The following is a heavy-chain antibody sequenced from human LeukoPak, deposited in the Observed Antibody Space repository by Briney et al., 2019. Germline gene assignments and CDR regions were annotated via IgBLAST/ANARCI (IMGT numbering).Heavy chain of an antibody. CDR3: AELGITMIGGV. CDR1: GFTFSSYE. V-gene: IGHV3-48*03. J-gene: IGHJ6*04. D-gene: IGHD3-10*02. Sequence: GGSLRLSCAASGFTFSSYEMNWVRQAPGKGLEWVSYISSSGSTIYYADSVKGRFTISRDNAKKSLYLQMNSLRAENTAVYYCAELGITMIGGVWGKGTTVTISS. CDR2: ISSSGSTI.